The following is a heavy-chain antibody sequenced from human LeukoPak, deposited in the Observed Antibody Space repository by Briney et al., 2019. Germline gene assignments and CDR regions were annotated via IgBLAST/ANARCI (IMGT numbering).Heavy chain of an antibody. D-gene: IGHD5-12*01. Sequence: GGSLRPSCAASGFTFSSYAMSWVRQAPGKGLEWVSGVSGSGGSTYYADSVKGRFTISRDNSKNTLYLQMNSLRAEDTAVYYCAKDLDIVATITGNWGQGTLVTVSS. V-gene: IGHV3-23*01. CDR3: AKDLDIVATITGN. CDR2: VSGSGGST. CDR1: GFTFSSYA. J-gene: IGHJ4*02.